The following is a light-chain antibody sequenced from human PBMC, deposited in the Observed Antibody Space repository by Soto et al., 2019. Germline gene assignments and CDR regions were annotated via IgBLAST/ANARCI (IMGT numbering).Light chain of an antibody. CDR2: GND. CDR1: NSNIGSNA. Sequence: QAVLTQPPSASGTPGQRVTISCSGSNSNIGSNAVNWYQQLPGTAPKLLIHGNDQRPSGVPDRLSGSKSGTSASLAISGLQYEDEADYYCAAWDDRLNAPVFGGGTKLTVL. CDR3: AAWDDRLNAPV. J-gene: IGLJ2*01. V-gene: IGLV1-44*01.